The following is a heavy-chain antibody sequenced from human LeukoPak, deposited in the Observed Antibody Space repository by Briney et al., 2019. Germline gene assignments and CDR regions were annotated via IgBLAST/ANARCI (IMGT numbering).Heavy chain of an antibody. D-gene: IGHD5-18*01. CDR3: ARDVDSYGNNYYYYYMDV. V-gene: IGHV1-2*02. J-gene: IGHJ6*03. Sequence: ASVKLSCKASGYTFTGYYMHWVRQAPGQGLEWMGWINPHSGGTNYAQKFQGRVTITRDTSISTAYMELSRLRSDDTAVYYCARDVDSYGNNYYYYYMDVWGKGTTVTVSS. CDR1: GYTFTGYY. CDR2: INPHSGGT.